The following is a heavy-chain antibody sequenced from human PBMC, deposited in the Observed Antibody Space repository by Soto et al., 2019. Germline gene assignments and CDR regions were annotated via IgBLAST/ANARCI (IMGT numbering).Heavy chain of an antibody. D-gene: IGHD2-15*01. CDR3: ARVLSVAITLDV. V-gene: IGHV3-48*03. J-gene: IGHJ6*02. CDR1: GFTFSSYE. Sequence: PGGSLRLSCAASGFTFSSYEMNWVRQAPGKGLEWVSYISSSGSTIYYADSVKGRFTISRDNAKNSLYLQMNSLRAEDTAVYYCARVLSVAITLDVWGQGTTVTVSS. CDR2: ISSSGSTI.